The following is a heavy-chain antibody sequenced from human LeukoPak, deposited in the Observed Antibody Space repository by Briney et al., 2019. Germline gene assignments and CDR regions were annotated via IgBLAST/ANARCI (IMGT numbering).Heavy chain of an antibody. D-gene: IGHD2-2*01. CDR3: ARGHCNSTSCSNFDY. V-gene: IGHV3-30*09. Sequence: PGRSLRLSCAASGFTFSIYAMHWVRQAPGKGLEWVAVISYDGSNKYYADSVKGRFAISRDNSKNTLYLQMNSLRAEDTAVYYCARGHCNSTSCSNFDYWGQGTLVTVSS. CDR2: ISYDGSNK. CDR1: GFTFSIYA. J-gene: IGHJ4*02.